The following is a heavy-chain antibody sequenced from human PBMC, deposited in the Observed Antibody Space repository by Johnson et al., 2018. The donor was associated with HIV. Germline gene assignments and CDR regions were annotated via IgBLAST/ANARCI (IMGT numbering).Heavy chain of an antibody. D-gene: IGHD3-22*01. Sequence: QVQLVESGGGVVQPGRSLRLSCAASRFTFSSYAMHWVRQAPGKGLEWVAVISYDGSKRYYADSVRGRFTISRDNSKNTLYLKMNSLRAEDTAVYYCAGSITMIVVGTGGAFDIWGQGTMVTVSS. J-gene: IGHJ3*02. CDR3: AGSITMIVVGTGGAFDI. V-gene: IGHV3-30*07. CDR1: RFTFSSYA. CDR2: ISYDGSKR.